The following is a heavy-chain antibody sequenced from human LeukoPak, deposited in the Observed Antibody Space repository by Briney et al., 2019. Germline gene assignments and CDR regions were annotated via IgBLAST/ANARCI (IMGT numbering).Heavy chain of an antibody. D-gene: IGHD1-26*01. J-gene: IGHJ6*02. Sequence: GGSLRLSCAASGFTVSSNYMSWVRQAPGKGLEWVSYISSSGSTIYYADSVKGRFTISRDNAKNSLYLQMNSLRAEDTAVYYCARVFRPVGATNYHYGMNVWGQGTTVTVSS. CDR1: GFTVSSNY. CDR3: ARVFRPVGATNYHYGMNV. CDR2: ISSSGSTI. V-gene: IGHV3-11*01.